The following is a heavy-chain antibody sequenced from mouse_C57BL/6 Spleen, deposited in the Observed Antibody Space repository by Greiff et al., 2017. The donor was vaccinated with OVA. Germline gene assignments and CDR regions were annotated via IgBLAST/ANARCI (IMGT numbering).Heavy chain of an antibody. D-gene: IGHD4-1*01. J-gene: IGHJ2*01. CDR1: GFSFNTYA. V-gene: IGHV10-1*01. CDR2: IRSKSNNYAT. CDR3: VRHGLGVFDY. Sequence: GGGLVQPKGSLKLSCAASGFSFNTYAMNWVRQAPGKGLEWVARIRSKSNNYATYYADSVKDRFTISRDDSESMLYLQMNNLKTEDTAMYYCVRHGLGVFDYWGQGTTLTVSS.